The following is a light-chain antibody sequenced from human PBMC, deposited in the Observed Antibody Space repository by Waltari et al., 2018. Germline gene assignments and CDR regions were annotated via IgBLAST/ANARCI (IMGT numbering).Light chain of an antibody. Sequence: SSELTQDPAVSVALGQTVRITCQGDSLRSYYASWYQQKPGQAPVLVIYGKNNRPSGIPDRFSRSSSGNTASLTITGAQAEDEADYYCNSRDSSGNHLVFGGGTKLTVL. CDR2: GKN. V-gene: IGLV3-19*01. CDR1: SLRSYY. J-gene: IGLJ3*02. CDR3: NSRDSSGNHLV.